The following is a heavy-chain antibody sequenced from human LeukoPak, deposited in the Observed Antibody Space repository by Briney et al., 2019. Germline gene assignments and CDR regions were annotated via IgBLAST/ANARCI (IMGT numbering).Heavy chain of an antibody. J-gene: IGHJ6*02. Sequence: GSLRLSCAASGFTFSDYYMSWIRQPPGKGLEWIGEINHSGSTNYNPSLKSRVTISVDTSKNQFSLKLSSVTAADTAVYYCARMDVWGQGTTVTVSS. CDR2: INHSGST. CDR3: ARMDV. CDR1: GFTFSDYY. V-gene: IGHV4-34*01.